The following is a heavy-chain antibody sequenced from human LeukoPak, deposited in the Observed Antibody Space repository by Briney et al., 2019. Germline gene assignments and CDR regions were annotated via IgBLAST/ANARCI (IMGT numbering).Heavy chain of an antibody. D-gene: IGHD6-13*01. Sequence: ASVKVSCKASGYTFTGYYMHWVRQAPGQGLEWMGWINPNSGGTNYAQKFQGRVTMTRDTSISTAYMELSRLRSDDTAVYYCARDLFRSSEKSSWYYYYYYMDVWGKGTTVTISS. CDR2: INPNSGGT. J-gene: IGHJ6*03. V-gene: IGHV1-2*02. CDR3: ARDLFRSSEKSSWYYYYYYMDV. CDR1: GYTFTGYY.